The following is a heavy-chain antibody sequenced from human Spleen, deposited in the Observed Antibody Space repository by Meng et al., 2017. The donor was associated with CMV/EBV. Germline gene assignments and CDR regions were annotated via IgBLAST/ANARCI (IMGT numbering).Heavy chain of an antibody. CDR2: IYKGGRT. D-gene: IGHD3-10*01. V-gene: IGHV3-53*01. Sequence: GESLKISCAASGFTVSSNYMSWVRQAPGKGLEWVSVIYKGGRTYYADSVKGRFTISRDNSKNTLYLQMNSLRAEDTAVYYCARDRRRFGELFTYGMDVWGQGTTVTVSS. J-gene: IGHJ6*02. CDR3: ARDRRRFGELFTYGMDV. CDR1: GFTVSSNY.